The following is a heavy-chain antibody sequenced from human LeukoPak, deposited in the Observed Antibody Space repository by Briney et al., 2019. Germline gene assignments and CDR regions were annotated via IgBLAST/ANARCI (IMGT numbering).Heavy chain of an antibody. CDR1: GGSIRSSSYY. Sequence: SETLSLTCTVSGGSIRSSSYYWGWIRQPPGKGLEWIGNIYYNGSTYYNPSLKSRVTISVDTAKNQFSLKLNSVTAADTAMYYCARRVVAPISGFDFWGQGTLVTVSS. V-gene: IGHV4-39*01. D-gene: IGHD5-12*01. J-gene: IGHJ4*02. CDR2: IYYNGST. CDR3: ARRVVAPISGFDF.